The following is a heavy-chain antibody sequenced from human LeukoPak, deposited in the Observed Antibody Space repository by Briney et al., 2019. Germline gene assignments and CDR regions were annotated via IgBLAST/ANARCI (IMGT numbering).Heavy chain of an antibody. V-gene: IGHV3-15*01. CDR2: IKSKTDGGTT. CDR1: GFTFSNAW. Sequence: GGSLRLSCAASGFTFSNAWMSWVRRAPGKGLEWVGRIKSKTDGGTTDYAAPVKGRFTISRDDSKNTLYLQMNSLKTEDTAVYYCTSGAADSGSPFDYWGQGTLVTVSS. J-gene: IGHJ4*02. CDR3: TSGAADSGSPFDY. D-gene: IGHD6-13*01.